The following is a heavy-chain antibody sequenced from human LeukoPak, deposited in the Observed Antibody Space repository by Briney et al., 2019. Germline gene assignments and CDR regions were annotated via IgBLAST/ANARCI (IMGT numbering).Heavy chain of an antibody. CDR3: ASEIAAAGTSDY. CDR2: ISSSGSTI. J-gene: IGHJ4*02. CDR1: GFTFSSYE. D-gene: IGHD6-13*01. Sequence: GGSLRLSCAASGFTFSSYEMNWVRQAPGKGLEWVSYISSSGSTIYYADSVKGRFTISRDNAKNSLYLQMNSLRAEDTALYYCASEIAAAGTSDYWGQGTLVTVSS. V-gene: IGHV3-48*03.